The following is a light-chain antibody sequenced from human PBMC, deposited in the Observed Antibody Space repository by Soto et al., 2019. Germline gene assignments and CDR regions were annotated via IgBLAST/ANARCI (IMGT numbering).Light chain of an antibody. CDR2: VGTGGIVG. Sequence: VLAQPPSASASLGASVTLTCTLSSGYSNYKVDWYQQRPGKGPRFVMRVGTGGIVGSKGDGIPDRFSVLGSGLNRYLTIKNIQEEDESDYHCGADHGSGSNVVYVFGTGTKVTVL. CDR1: SGYSNYK. V-gene: IGLV9-49*01. CDR3: GADHGSGSNVVYV. J-gene: IGLJ1*01.